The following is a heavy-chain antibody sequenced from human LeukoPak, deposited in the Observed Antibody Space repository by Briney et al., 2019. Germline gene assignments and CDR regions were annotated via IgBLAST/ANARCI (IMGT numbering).Heavy chain of an antibody. D-gene: IGHD2-2*01. CDR2: INPINVIT. Sequence: ASVKVSCKASGYTFTNYYMHWVRQAPGQGLEWMGIINPINVITRYAQKFQGRVTMTTDTSTSTAYMELRSLRSDDTAVYYCARDYLGYCSSTSCYASRAFDPWGQGTLVTVSS. J-gene: IGHJ5*02. CDR3: ARDYLGYCSSTSCYASRAFDP. V-gene: IGHV1-46*01. CDR1: GYTFTNYY.